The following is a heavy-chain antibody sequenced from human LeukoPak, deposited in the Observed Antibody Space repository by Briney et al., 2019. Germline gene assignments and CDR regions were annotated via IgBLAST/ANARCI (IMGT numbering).Heavy chain of an antibody. CDR3: ARDWYYYDSSGYRGWAFDI. CDR1: GGSISSGSYY. V-gene: IGHV4-61*02. D-gene: IGHD3-22*01. J-gene: IGHJ3*02. CDR2: IYTSGST. Sequence: SETLSLTCTVSGGSISSGSYYWSWIRQPAGKGLEWIGRIYTSGSTNYNPSLKSRVTISVDTSKNQFSLKLSSVAAAGTAVYYCARDWYYYDSSGYRGWAFDIWGQGTMVTVSS.